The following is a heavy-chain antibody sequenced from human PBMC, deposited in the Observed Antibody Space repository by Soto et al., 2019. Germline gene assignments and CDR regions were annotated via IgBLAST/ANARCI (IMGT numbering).Heavy chain of an antibody. CDR2: ISYDGSNK. CDR3: ARGRAYSSSHGDS. D-gene: IGHD6-6*01. Sequence: VGSLRLSCAASGFTFSSYAMHWVRQAPGKGLEWVAVISYDGSNKYYADSVKGRFTISRDNSKNTLYLQMNSLRAEDTAVYYCARGRAYSSSHGDSWRQGTRVTVSS. V-gene: IGHV3-30-3*01. J-gene: IGHJ4*02. CDR1: GFTFSSYA.